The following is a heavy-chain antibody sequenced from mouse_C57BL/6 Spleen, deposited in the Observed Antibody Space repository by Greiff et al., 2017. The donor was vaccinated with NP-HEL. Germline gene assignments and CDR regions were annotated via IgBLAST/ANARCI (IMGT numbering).Heavy chain of an antibody. V-gene: IGHV1-26*01. CDR1: GYTFTDYY. CDR2: INPNNGGT. CDR3: AVGYGNYYAMDY. Sequence: EVQLQQSGPELVKPGASVKISCKASGYTFTDYYMNWVKQSHGKSLEWIGDINPNNGGTSYNQKFKGKATLTVDKSSSTADMELRSLTSEDAAVYYCAVGYGNYYAMDYWGQGTSVTVSS. D-gene: IGHD2-10*02. J-gene: IGHJ4*01.